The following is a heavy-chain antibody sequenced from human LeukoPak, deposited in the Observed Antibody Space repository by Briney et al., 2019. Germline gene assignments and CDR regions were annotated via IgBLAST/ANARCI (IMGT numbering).Heavy chain of an antibody. CDR3: ARERAVGATTSWFDP. J-gene: IGHJ5*02. CDR2: INTGNGNT. V-gene: IGHV1-3*04. D-gene: IGHD1-26*01. CDR1: GYTFTSYA. Sequence: ASVKVPCKASGYTFTSYALHWVRQAPGQRLEWMGWINTGNGNTKYSQKFQGRVTFTKDTSASTASMEVSSLRSEDMAMYYCARERAVGATTSWFDPWGQGTLVTVSS.